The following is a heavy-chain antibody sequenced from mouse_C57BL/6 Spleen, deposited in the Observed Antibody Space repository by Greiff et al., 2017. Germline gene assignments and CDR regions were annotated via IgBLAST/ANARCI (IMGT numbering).Heavy chain of an antibody. J-gene: IGHJ4*01. D-gene: IGHD2-1*01. Sequence: QVQLQQPGAELVLPGASVKLSCKASGYTFTSYWMHWVKQRPGQGLEWIGEIDPSDSYTNYNQKFKGKSTLTVDKYSSTAYMQLSSLTSEDSAVYYCARNYVNAMDYWGQGTSVTVSS. CDR2: IDPSDSYT. V-gene: IGHV1-69*01. CDR1: GYTFTSYW. CDR3: ARNYVNAMDY.